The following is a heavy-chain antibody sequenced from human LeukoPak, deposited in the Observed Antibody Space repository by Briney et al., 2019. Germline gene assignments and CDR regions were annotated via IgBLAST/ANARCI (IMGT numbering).Heavy chain of an antibody. Sequence: SETLSLTCTVSGGSISSYYWSWIRQPPGKGLEWIGYIYHSGSTNYNPSLKSRVTISIDTSKNQFSLKLSSVTAADTAVYYCAREPSSGSLDYWGQGTLVTVSS. D-gene: IGHD1-26*01. CDR1: GGSISSYY. J-gene: IGHJ4*02. V-gene: IGHV4-59*01. CDR2: IYHSGST. CDR3: AREPSSGSLDY.